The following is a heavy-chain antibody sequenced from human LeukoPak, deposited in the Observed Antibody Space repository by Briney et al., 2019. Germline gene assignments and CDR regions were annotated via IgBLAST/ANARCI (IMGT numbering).Heavy chain of an antibody. CDR1: GYTFTSYG. CDR3: ARVVENILPGYYGWSDP. D-gene: IGHD3-9*01. V-gene: IGHV1-18*01. J-gene: IGHJ5*02. CDR2: ISAYNGYT. Sequence: ASVKVSCKASGYTFTSYGISWVRQAPGQGLEWMGWISAYNGYTNYAQKLQGRVTMTTDTSTSTAYTELRSLRSDDTAVYYCARVVENILPGYYGWSDPWAKEPLFTVSS.